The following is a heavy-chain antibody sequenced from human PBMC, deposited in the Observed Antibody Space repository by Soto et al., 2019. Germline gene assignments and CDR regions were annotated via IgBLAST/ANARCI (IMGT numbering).Heavy chain of an antibody. CDR1: GFTFSSYA. CDR3: AKIEVVGATDTYYYYGMDV. V-gene: IGHV3-23*01. D-gene: IGHD1-26*01. J-gene: IGHJ6*02. CDR2: ISGSGGST. Sequence: GGSLRLSCAASGFTFSSYAMSWVRQAPGKGLEWVSAISGSGGSTYYADSVKGRFTISRDNSKNTLYLQMNSLRAEDTAVYYCAKIEVVGATDTYYYYGMDVWGQGTTVTVSS.